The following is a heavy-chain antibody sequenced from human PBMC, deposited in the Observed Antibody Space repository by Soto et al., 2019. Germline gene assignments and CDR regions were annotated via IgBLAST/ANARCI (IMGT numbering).Heavy chain of an antibody. D-gene: IGHD2-2*01. CDR3: ARSVVPAAIDYYYYYMDV. Sequence: ASVKVSCKASGYTFTSYAMHWVRQAPGQRLEWMGWINAGNGNTKYSQKFQGRVTITRDTSAGTAYMGLRSLGSEDTAVYYCARSVVPAAIDYYYYYMDVWGKGTTVTVSS. CDR1: GYTFTSYA. J-gene: IGHJ6*03. CDR2: INAGNGNT. V-gene: IGHV1-3*01.